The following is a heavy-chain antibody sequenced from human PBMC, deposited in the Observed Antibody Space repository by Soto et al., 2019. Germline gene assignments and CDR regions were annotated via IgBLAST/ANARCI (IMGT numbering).Heavy chain of an antibody. V-gene: IGHV4-30-4*01. Sequence: VQLQESGPGLVKPSQTLSLTCTVSDGSISSGEYYWSWICEPPGKGLEWIGYIYYSGSTYYNPSLKSRVTISVDTSKNQFSLKLSSVTAADTAVYYCARDMRLPYGMDVWGQGTTVTVSS. J-gene: IGHJ6*02. CDR1: DGSISSGEYY. CDR2: IYYSGST. D-gene: IGHD5-18*01. CDR3: ARDMRLPYGMDV.